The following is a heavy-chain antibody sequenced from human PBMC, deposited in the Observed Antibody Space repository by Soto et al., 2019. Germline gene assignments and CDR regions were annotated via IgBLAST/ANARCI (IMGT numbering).Heavy chain of an antibody. D-gene: IGHD2-15*01. CDR3: ARVHCSGGSCYSGIAGRFDH. Sequence: SVKVSCKAPGGTFSSYAISWVRQAPGQGLEWMGGIIPIFGTANYAQKFQGRVTITADESTSTAYMELSSLRSEDTAVYYCARVHCSGGSCYSGIAGRFDHWGQ. J-gene: IGHJ5*02. CDR2: IIPIFGTA. CDR1: GGTFSSYA. V-gene: IGHV1-69*13.